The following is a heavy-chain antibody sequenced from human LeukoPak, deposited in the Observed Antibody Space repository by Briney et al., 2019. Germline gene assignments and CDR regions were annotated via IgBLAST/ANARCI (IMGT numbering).Heavy chain of an antibody. Sequence: GGSLRLSCAASGFTFSSAWMNWVRQAPGKGLEWVSYISSSGSTIYYADSVKGRFTISRDNAKNSLYLQMNSLRAEDTAVYYCARDQSGYDWGVYYYYYMDVWGKGTTVTISS. J-gene: IGHJ6*03. CDR2: ISSSGSTI. CDR1: GFTFSSAW. CDR3: ARDQSGYDWGVYYYYYMDV. D-gene: IGHD5-12*01. V-gene: IGHV3-48*04.